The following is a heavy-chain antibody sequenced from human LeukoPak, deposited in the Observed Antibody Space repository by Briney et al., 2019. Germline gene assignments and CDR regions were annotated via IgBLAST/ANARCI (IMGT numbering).Heavy chain of an antibody. CDR2: INSDGSST. CDR3: ARGARYYPVDY. V-gene: IGHV3-74*01. CDR1: GFTLRNYW. J-gene: IGHJ4*02. D-gene: IGHD3-22*01. Sequence: GGSLRLSCAASGFTLRNYWMHWVRHAPGKGLVWVSRINSDGSSTSYADSVKGRLTISRDNAKNTLYLQMNSLRAEDTAVYYCARGARYYPVDYWGQGTLVTVSS.